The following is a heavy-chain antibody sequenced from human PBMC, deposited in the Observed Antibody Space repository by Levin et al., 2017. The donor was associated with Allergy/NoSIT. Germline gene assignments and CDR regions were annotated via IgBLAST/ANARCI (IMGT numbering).Heavy chain of an antibody. CDR1: GGSFSGYY. Sequence: SQTLSLTCAVYGGSFSGYYWSWIRQPPGKGLEWIGEINHSGSTNYNPSLKSRVTISVDTSKNQFSLKLSSVTAADMAVYYCARRGAIRIDPWGQGTLVTVSS. J-gene: IGHJ5*02. CDR3: ARRGAIRIDP. D-gene: IGHD3-10*01. V-gene: IGHV4-34*01. CDR2: INHSGST.